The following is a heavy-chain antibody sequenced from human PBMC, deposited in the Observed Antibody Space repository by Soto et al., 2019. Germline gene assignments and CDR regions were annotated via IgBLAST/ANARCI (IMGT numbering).Heavy chain of an antibody. Sequence: PSETLSLTCAVSGYSINSGYYWGWIRQPPGKGLEWIGSIFHSGTTYYNPSLKSRVTISVDTSKNQFSLTLDSVTAADTAVYYCARDTTYMVVPYYYYYGMDVWAKGPRSPSP. CDR1: GYSINSGYY. V-gene: IGHV4-38-2*02. CDR2: IFHSGTT. J-gene: IGHJ6*02. CDR3: ARDTTYMVVPYYYYYGMDV. D-gene: IGHD2-21*01.